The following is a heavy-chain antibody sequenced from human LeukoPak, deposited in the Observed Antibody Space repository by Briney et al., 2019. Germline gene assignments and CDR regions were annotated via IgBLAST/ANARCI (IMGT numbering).Heavy chain of an antibody. Sequence: SETLSLTCKVSGASVSPSPYYWAGIRQPARKGLEWIGRIVNIGPANYYPSFKSRVSISRDTSKNDFSLNLNSVTAADTAVYYCAASWNDERCFDPWGQGTLVIVSS. CDR1: GASVSPSPYY. D-gene: IGHD1-1*01. V-gene: IGHV4-39*07. CDR2: IVNIGPA. J-gene: IGHJ5*02. CDR3: AASWNDERCFDP.